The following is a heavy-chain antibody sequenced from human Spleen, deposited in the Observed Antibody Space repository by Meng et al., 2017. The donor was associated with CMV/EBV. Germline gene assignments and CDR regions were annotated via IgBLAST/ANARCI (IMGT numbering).Heavy chain of an antibody. V-gene: IGHV3-30-3*01. Sequence: GESLKISCAASGFTFSSYAMHWVRQAPGKGLEWVAVISYDGSNKYYADSVKGRFTISRDNSKNTLYLQMNSLRAEDTAVYYCARDSAINLIDYWGQGTLVPVSS. CDR1: GFTFSSYA. CDR2: ISYDGSNK. CDR3: ARDSAINLIDY. D-gene: IGHD5-12*01. J-gene: IGHJ4*02.